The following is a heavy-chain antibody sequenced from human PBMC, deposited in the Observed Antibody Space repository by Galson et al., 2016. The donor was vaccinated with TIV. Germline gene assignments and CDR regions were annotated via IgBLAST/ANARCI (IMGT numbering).Heavy chain of an antibody. Sequence: CAISGDSVSSNSAWNWIRQSPSRGLEWLGRTYYRSKWYNDYALSVKSRITINPDTSKNQFSLQLNSMTPEDTAVYYCARDRTLPGYYYNGMDVRGQGTTVTVS. CDR1: GDSVSSNSA. J-gene: IGHJ6*02. CDR2: TYYRSKWYN. V-gene: IGHV6-1*01. CDR3: ARDRTLPGYYYNGMDV. D-gene: IGHD1/OR15-1a*01.